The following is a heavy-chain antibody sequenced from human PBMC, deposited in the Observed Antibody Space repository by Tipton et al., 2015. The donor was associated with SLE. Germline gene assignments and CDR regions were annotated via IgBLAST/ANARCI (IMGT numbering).Heavy chain of an antibody. CDR3: ARGLFGWELPY. J-gene: IGHJ4*02. Sequence: TLSLTCAVYGGSFSGYYWSWFRQPPGKRLEWIGEINHSGSTNYNPSLKSRVTISVDMSKNQFSLKLSSVTAADTAVYYCARGLFGWELPYWGQGTLVTVSS. D-gene: IGHD1-26*01. CDR1: GGSFSGYY. CDR2: INHSGST. V-gene: IGHV4-34*01.